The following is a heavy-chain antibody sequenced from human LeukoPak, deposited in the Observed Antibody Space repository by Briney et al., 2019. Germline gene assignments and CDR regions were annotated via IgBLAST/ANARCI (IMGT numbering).Heavy chain of an antibody. Sequence: GESLKISCKGSGYSFTNYWIAWVRQMPGKGLEWMGIIYPADSDTRYSPSFQGQVTISADKSIKTAYLQWSSLKASDTAMYYCGRPEGGGGYYDLNHWGQGTLVTVSS. CDR3: GRPEGGGGYYDLNH. CDR1: GYSFTNYW. J-gene: IGHJ5*02. CDR2: IYPADSDT. V-gene: IGHV5-51*01. D-gene: IGHD1-26*01.